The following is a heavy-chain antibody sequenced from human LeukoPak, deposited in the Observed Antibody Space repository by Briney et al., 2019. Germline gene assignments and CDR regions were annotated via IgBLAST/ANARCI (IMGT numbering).Heavy chain of an antibody. V-gene: IGHV3-30*18. CDR1: GFTFSSYG. CDR2: ISYDGSNK. J-gene: IGHJ4*02. CDR3: AKSGYCSGGSCYYFDY. D-gene: IGHD2-15*01. Sequence: GRSLRLSCAASGFTFSSYGMHWVRQAPGKGLEWVAVISYDGSNKYYADSVKGRFTICRDNSKNTLYLQMNGLRAEDTAVYYCAKSGYCSGGSCYYFDYWGQGTLVTVSS.